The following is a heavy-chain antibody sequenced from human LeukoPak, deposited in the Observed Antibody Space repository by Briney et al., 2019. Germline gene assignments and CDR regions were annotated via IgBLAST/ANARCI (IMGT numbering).Heavy chain of an antibody. V-gene: IGHV4-31*03. D-gene: IGHD2-21*02. Sequence: PSETLSLTCTVSGGSISSGGYYWSWIRQHPGKGLEWIGYSYNSGSTYYNPSLKSRVIISVGTSKNQFSLKLSSVTAADTAMYYCAKAGGGDPNFDYWGQGTLVTVSS. CDR2: SYNSGST. J-gene: IGHJ4*02. CDR3: AKAGGGDPNFDY. CDR1: GGSISSGGYY.